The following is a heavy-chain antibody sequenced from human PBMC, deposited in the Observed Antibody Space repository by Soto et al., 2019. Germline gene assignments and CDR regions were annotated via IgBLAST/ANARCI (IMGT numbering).Heavy chain of an antibody. CDR1: GDSITSGGYY. CDR2: IYHSGGA. Sequence: PSETLSLTCTVSGDSITSGGYYWSWLRQPPGKGLEWIGYIYHSGGASYNPSLRGRAVISIDTSKNQFSLRLNAVTAADTATYYCARDYYGAGSQYYCYGMEVWGQGTTVTVSS. CDR3: ARDYYGAGSQYYCYGMEV. J-gene: IGHJ6*02. V-gene: IGHV4-31*03. D-gene: IGHD3-10*01.